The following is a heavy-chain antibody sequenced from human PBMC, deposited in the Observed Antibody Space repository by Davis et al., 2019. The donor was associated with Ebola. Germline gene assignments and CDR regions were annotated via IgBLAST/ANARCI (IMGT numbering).Heavy chain of an antibody. D-gene: IGHD6-13*01. Sequence: ASVKVSCKASGYSFTDFYVHWVRQAPGQGLKWMGVINPSDLSTNYAQKLQGRVTMTTDTSTSTAYMELRSLRSDDTAVYYCARDLRVWPLDYWGQGTLVTVSS. CDR1: GYSFTDFY. CDR3: ARDLRVWPLDY. J-gene: IGHJ4*02. CDR2: INPSDLST. V-gene: IGHV1-46*01.